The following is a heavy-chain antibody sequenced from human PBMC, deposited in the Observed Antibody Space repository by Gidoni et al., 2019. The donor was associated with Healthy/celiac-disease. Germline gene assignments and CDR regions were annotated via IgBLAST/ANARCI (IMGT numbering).Heavy chain of an antibody. CDR1: GGSISSSSYY. Sequence: QLQLQESGPGLVKPAETLSRTCTVSGGSISSSSYYWGWIRQPPGKGLEWIGSIYSSGSTYYNPSLKSRVTISVDTSKNQFSLKLSAVTAADTAVYYCASDSSGVWTVDYWGQGTLVTVSS. CDR3: ASDSSGVWTVDY. V-gene: IGHV4-39*01. J-gene: IGHJ4*02. CDR2: IYSSGST. D-gene: IGHD3-22*01.